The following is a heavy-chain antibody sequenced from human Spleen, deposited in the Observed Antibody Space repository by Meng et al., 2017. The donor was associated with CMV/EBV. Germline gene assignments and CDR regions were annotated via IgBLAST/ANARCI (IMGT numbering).Heavy chain of an antibody. CDR2: INHNGSP. D-gene: IGHD3-16*01. CDR1: GESVSDYY. CDR3: ARGDASHNDAYYFYGMDV. J-gene: IGHJ6*02. Sequence: SETLSLTCAVYGESVSDYYWAWIRQPPGKGLEWIGEINHNGSPIRNPSLKSRVTKSVDTSKSQFSLKLTSVTAADTAVYYCARGDASHNDAYYFYGMDVWGQGTTVTVS. V-gene: IGHV4-34*01.